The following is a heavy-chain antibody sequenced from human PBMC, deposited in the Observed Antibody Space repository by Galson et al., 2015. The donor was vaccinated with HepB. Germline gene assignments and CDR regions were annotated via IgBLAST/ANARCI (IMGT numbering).Heavy chain of an antibody. Sequence: SLRLSCAASGFTFSGSGMHWVRQTPGKGLEWVAVISYDGSHKYYADSVKGRFTISRDNSNNTLYLQMNSLRAEDTAVYYCAKASRPHWSGYLGWGQGTLVTVSS. CDR1: GFTFSGSG. CDR2: ISYDGSHK. D-gene: IGHD3-3*01. J-gene: IGHJ4*02. V-gene: IGHV3-30*18. CDR3: AKASRPHWSGYLG.